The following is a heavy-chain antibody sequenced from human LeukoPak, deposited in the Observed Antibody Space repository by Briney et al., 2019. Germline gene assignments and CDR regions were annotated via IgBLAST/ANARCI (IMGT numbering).Heavy chain of an antibody. Sequence: GGSLRLSCAASGFTVSSNYMSWVRQAPGKGLEWVSVIYSGGSTYYADSVKGRFTISRDNSKNTRYLQMNSLRAEDTAVYYCARDLAYCGGDCYSVWGQGTTVTVSS. J-gene: IGHJ6*02. D-gene: IGHD2-21*02. CDR1: GFTVSSNY. V-gene: IGHV3-66*01. CDR2: IYSGGST. CDR3: ARDLAYCGGDCYSV.